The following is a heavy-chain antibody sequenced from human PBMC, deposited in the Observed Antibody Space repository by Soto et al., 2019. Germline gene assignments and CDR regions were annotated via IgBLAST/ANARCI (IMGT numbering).Heavy chain of an antibody. CDR3: ARGFDYPIGLDV. Sequence: GGSLRLSCAASGFTFSSYEMNWVRQAPGKGLEWVSYISSSGSTIYYADSVKGRFTISRDNAKNSLYLQMNSLRAEDTAVYYCARGFDYPIGLDVWGQGTTVTVSS. J-gene: IGHJ6*02. CDR1: GFTFSSYE. D-gene: IGHD3-9*01. V-gene: IGHV3-48*03. CDR2: ISSSGSTI.